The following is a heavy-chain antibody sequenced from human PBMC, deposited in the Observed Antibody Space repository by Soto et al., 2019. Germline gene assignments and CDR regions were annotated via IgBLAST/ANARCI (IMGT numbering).Heavy chain of an antibody. CDR2: ISAYNGNT. Sequence: QVQLVQSGAEVKKPGASVKVSCKASGYTFTSYGISWVRQAPGQGLEWMGWISAYNGNTNYAQKLQGRVTMTTDTSTSTAYMELRSLSSDDTAVYCCARDPYMVRGATYYYGMDVWGQGTTVTVSS. J-gene: IGHJ6*02. CDR3: ARDPYMVRGATYYYGMDV. V-gene: IGHV1-18*01. CDR1: GYTFTSYG. D-gene: IGHD3-10*01.